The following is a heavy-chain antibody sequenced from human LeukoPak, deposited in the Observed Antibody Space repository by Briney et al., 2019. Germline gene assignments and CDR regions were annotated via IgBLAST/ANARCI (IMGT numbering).Heavy chain of an antibody. D-gene: IGHD1-14*01. CDR3: ARDLEVYDLDN. Sequence: GGSLRLSCAASGFSFGSYEMNWVRQAPGKGLEWVSYISSSGSNKYYADSVEGRFTISRDNAKNSLYLQMNSLRAEDTAVYYCARDLEVYDLDNWGQGTLVTVSS. J-gene: IGHJ4*02. V-gene: IGHV3-48*03. CDR1: GFSFGSYE. CDR2: ISSSGSNK.